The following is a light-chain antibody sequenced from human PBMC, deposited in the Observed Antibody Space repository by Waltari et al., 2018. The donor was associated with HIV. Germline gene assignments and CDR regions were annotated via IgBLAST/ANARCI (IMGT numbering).Light chain of an antibody. V-gene: IGLV1-40*01. J-gene: IGLJ2*01. Sequence: QSVLTQPPSVSGAPGQRVTISCTGSNSNIGAGYDVHWYQQLPGTAPKLLIYANIHRPSWVPDRFSGSKSGSSASLAITGLQAEDEAHYYCQSFDSSLTTSGVIFGGGTKLTVL. CDR1: NSNIGAGYD. CDR3: QSFDSSLTTSGVI. CDR2: ANI.